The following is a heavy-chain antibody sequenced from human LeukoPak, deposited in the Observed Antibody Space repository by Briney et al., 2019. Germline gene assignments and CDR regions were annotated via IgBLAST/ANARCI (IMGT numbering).Heavy chain of an antibody. CDR3: ACNNYHEGALDL. CDR1: GYSFTSFW. J-gene: IGHJ5*02. V-gene: IGHV5-51*01. D-gene: IGHD2/OR15-2a*01. Sequence: GGPLKISCHGSGYSFTSFWIAWVRQMPGKGLEWVGMIYPGDSDTTYSPSFQGQATISADTSIGAAFLQWTSRKASDTAIYYCACNNYHEGALDLWGQGTLVTVSS. CDR2: IYPGDSDT.